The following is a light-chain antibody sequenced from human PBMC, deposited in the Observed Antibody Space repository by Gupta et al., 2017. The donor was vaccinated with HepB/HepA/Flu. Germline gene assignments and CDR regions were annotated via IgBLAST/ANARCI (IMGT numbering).Light chain of an antibody. CDR2: DVS. Sequence: QSALTHPASVSGSPGQSITLSCTGTSSDVGGYNYVSWYQQHPGKAPKLIFYDVSNRPSGVSNRFSGSKSGNTASLTISGRQAEDEADYYCSSYTSSSTVVFGGGTKLTVL. V-gene: IGLV2-14*01. CDR1: SSDVGGYNY. J-gene: IGLJ2*01. CDR3: SSYTSSSTVV.